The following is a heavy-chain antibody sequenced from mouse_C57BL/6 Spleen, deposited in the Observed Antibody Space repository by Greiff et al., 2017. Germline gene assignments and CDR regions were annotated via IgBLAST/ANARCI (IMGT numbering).Heavy chain of an antibody. J-gene: IGHJ4*01. D-gene: IGHD1-1*01. V-gene: IGHV1-78*01. CDR2: IYPRDGST. CDR3: ARKELYYYGSSYDYAMDY. Sequence: VQLQQSDAELVKPGASVKISCKVSGYTFTDHTIHWMKQRPEQGLEWIGYIYPRDGSTKYNEKFKGKATLTADKSSSTAYMQLNSLTSEDSAVYFCARKELYYYGSSYDYAMDYWGQGTSVTVSS. CDR1: GYTFTDHT.